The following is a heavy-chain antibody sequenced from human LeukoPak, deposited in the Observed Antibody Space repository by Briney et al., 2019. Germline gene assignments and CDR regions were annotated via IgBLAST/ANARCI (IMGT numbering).Heavy chain of an antibody. J-gene: IGHJ4*02. CDR2: IIPIFGTA. Sequence: GASVKVSCKASGGTFSIYAISWVRQAPGQGLEWMGGIIPIFGTANYAQKFQGRVTITADESTSTAYMELSSLRSEDTAVYYCARESHVRDYDYFDYWGQGTLVTVSS. CDR3: ARESHVRDYDYFDY. D-gene: IGHD5-12*01. V-gene: IGHV1-69*13. CDR1: GGTFSIYA.